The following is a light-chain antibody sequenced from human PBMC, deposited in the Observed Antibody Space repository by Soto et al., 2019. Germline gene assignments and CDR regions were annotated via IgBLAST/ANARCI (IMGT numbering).Light chain of an antibody. CDR1: QGISNS. V-gene: IGKV1-27*01. J-gene: IGKJ2*01. CDR2: AAS. Sequence: DIQMTQSPSSLSASVGDRVTITCRASQGISNSLAWYQQKPGKVPKLLIYAASTLQSGVPSRFSGSGSGTDFTLTISSLRPEEVASYYCQKYNSAPYTFGQGTKLAIK. CDR3: QKYNSAPYT.